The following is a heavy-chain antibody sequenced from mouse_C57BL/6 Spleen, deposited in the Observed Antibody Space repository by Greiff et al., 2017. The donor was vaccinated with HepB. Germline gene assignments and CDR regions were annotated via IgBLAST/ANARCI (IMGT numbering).Heavy chain of an antibody. J-gene: IGHJ2*01. CDR1: GYTFTSYG. CDR2: IYPRSGNT. CDR3: ARSGGYDYDERYYFDY. Sequence: QVQLQQSGAELARPGASVKLSCKASGYTFTSYGISWVKQRPGQGLEWIGEIYPRSGNTYYNEKFKGKATLTADKSSSTAYMELRSLTSEDSAVYFCARSGGYDYDERYYFDYWGQGTTLTVSS. D-gene: IGHD2-4*01. V-gene: IGHV1-81*01.